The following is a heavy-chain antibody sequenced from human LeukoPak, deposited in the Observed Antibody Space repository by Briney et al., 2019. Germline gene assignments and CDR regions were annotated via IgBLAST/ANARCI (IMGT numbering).Heavy chain of an antibody. D-gene: IGHD3-22*01. J-gene: IGHJ3*02. V-gene: IGHV1-2*04. Sequence: GASVKVSCKASGYTFTGYYIHWVRQAPGQGLEWMGWINPNSGDTNYAQKFQGWVTMTRDTSISTAYMELSRLRSDDTAVYYCATTRRYYYDSSRPDAFDIWGQGTMVTVSS. CDR3: ATTRRYYYDSSRPDAFDI. CDR2: INPNSGDT. CDR1: GYTFTGYY.